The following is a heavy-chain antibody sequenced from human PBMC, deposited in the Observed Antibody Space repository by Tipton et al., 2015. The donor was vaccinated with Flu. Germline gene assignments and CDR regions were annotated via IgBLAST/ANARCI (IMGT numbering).Heavy chain of an antibody. CDR1: GFTFSSYW. J-gene: IGHJ3*01. CDR2: LKQDGSEK. V-gene: IGHV3-7*01. D-gene: IGHD2-21*01. Sequence: GSLRLSCAASGFTFSSYWMTWVRQAPGKGLGWVANLKQDGSEKYYVDSVKGRFTISRDNAKNSLYLQMNSLRAEDTAVYYCARYWSSLWVWGQGTLVTVSS. CDR3: ARYWSSLWV.